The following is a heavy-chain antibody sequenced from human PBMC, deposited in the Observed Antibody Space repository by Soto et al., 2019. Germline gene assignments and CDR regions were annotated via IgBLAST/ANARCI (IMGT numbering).Heavy chain of an antibody. V-gene: IGHV1-8*01. CDR2: MNPNSGNT. CDR1: GYTFTSYD. Sequence: ASVKVSCKAPGYTFTSYDINWVRQATGQGLEWMGWMNPNSGNTGYAQKFQGRVTMTRNTSISTAYMELSSLRSEDTAVYYCARGEESADWFDPWGQGTLVTVSS. J-gene: IGHJ5*02. CDR3: ARGEESADWFDP.